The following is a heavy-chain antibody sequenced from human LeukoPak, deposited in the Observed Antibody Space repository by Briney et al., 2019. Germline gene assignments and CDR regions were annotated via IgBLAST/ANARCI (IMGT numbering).Heavy chain of an antibody. CDR1: GGSVSSGSYY. V-gene: IGHV4-61*01. D-gene: IGHD6-19*01. Sequence: PSETLSLTCTVSGGSVSSGSYYWSRIRQPPGKGLEWIGYIYYSGSTNYNPSLKSRVTISVDTSKNQFSLKLSSVTAADTAVYYCARDSSGWTSYGMDVWGQGTTVTVSS. J-gene: IGHJ6*02. CDR3: ARDSSGWTSYGMDV. CDR2: IYYSGST.